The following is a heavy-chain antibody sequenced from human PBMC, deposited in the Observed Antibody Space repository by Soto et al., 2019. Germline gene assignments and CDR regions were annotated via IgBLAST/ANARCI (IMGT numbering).Heavy chain of an antibody. Sequence: SETLSLTCTVSGGSISNSRYYWAWIRQPPGKGLEWIGSIYHTGNTYYNPSLRSRVTISVDTSKNQFSLKLTSVTAADTAVYYCARDYFDRNDYTTDWFAPRGRGTWDTGSA. V-gene: IGHV4-39*01. J-gene: IGHJ5*02. D-gene: IGHD3-16*01. CDR2: IYHTGNT. CDR3: ARDYFDRNDYTTDWFAP. CDR1: GGSISNSRYY.